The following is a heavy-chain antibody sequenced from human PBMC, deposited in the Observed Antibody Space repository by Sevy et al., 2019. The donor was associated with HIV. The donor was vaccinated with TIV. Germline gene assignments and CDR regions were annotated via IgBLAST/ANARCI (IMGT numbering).Heavy chain of an antibody. D-gene: IGHD2-21*01. Sequence: SETLSLTCNVSGDSISSYFWSWFRQPPGKGLEWIGYLYYSGSIEYNPSLRSRVTISVETSKKHFSMKLRSVTAADMAMYYCARDSAVVPRALVYWGQGTLVTVSS. V-gene: IGHV4-59*01. CDR1: GDSISSYF. CDR3: ARDSAVVPRALVY. CDR2: LYYSGSI. J-gene: IGHJ4*02.